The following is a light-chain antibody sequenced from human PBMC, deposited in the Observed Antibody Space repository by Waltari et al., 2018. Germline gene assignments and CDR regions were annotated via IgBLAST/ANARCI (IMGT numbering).Light chain of an antibody. Sequence: EVVLTQSPATLSLSPGERATLSCRASQDVSRYLAWYQQNPGQAPRLLIYDTSNRATGIPARFSGSGSGTDFTLTISSLEPEDSAVYYCQQRRNWPPLSFGGGTKVEIK. CDR1: QDVSRY. J-gene: IGKJ4*01. CDR3: QQRRNWPPLS. CDR2: DTS. V-gene: IGKV3-11*01.